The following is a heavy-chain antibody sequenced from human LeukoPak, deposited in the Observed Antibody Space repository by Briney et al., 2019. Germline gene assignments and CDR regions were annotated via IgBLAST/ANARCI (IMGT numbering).Heavy chain of an antibody. J-gene: IGHJ6*03. CDR1: GGSISSSTYY. V-gene: IGHV3-11*04. D-gene: IGHD6-19*01. CDR2: ISGSGGST. CDR3: ARERRNSSGWRYYYYMDV. Sequence: LSLTCTVSGGSISSSTYYWGWIRQPPGKGLEWVSAISGSGGSTYYADSVKGRFTISRDNAKNSLYLQMNSLRAEDTAVYYCARERRNSSGWRYYYYMDVWGKGTTVTVSS.